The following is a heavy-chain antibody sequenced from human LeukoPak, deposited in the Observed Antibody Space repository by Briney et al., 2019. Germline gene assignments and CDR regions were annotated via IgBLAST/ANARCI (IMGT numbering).Heavy chain of an antibody. CDR1: GFTFSSYW. V-gene: IGHV3-7*01. J-gene: IGHJ2*01. D-gene: IGHD4-23*01. CDR2: IKQDGSEK. Sequence: GGSLRLSCAASGFTFSSYWMSWVRQAPGKGLEWVANIKQDGSEKYYVDSVKGRFTISRDNAKNSLYLQMNSLRAEDTAVYYCARDRWTTVVTDWYFDLWGRGTLVTVPS. CDR3: ARDRWTTVVTDWYFDL.